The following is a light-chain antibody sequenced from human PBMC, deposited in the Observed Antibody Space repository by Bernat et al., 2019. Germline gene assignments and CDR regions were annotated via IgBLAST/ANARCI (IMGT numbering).Light chain of an antibody. Sequence: QSALTQPASVSGSPGQLITISCTGTSSDVGGYNYVSWYQQHPGKAPKLMIYDVSDRPSGISNRFSGSKSGNTASLTISGLLAEDEADYYCSSYTSSSTRVFGGGTKLTVL. CDR1: SSDVGGYNY. V-gene: IGLV2-14*03. CDR2: DVS. J-gene: IGLJ3*02. CDR3: SSYTSSSTRV.